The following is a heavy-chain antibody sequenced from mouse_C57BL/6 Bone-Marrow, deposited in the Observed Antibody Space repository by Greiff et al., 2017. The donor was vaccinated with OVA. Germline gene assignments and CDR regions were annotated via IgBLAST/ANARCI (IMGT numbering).Heavy chain of an antibody. CDR3: ARTGYYYYAMYY. J-gene: IGHJ4*01. D-gene: IGHD1-1*01. V-gene: IGHV1-26*01. CDR2: INPNNGGT. Sequence: EVQLQQSGPELVKPGASVKISCKASGYTFTDYYMNWVKQSHGKSLEWIGDINPNNGGTSYNQKFKGKATLTVDKSSSTAYMELRSLTSEDSAVYYCARTGYYYYAMYYWGQGTSVTVSS. CDR1: GYTFTDYY.